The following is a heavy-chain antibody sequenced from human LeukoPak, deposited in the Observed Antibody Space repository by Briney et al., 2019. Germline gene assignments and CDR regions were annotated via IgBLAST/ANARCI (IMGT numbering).Heavy chain of an antibody. CDR1: GYTFTGYY. J-gene: IGHJ4*02. Sequence: ASVKVSCKASGYTFTGYYLHWVRQAPGQGLEWMGWINPNSGDTIYAQKFQGRVTVTRDTSISTAYMELSRLRSDDTAVYYCAREEGFCRSTSCSAPFDYWGQGTLVTVSS. CDR2: INPNSGDT. D-gene: IGHD2-2*01. CDR3: AREEGFCRSTSCSAPFDY. V-gene: IGHV1-2*02.